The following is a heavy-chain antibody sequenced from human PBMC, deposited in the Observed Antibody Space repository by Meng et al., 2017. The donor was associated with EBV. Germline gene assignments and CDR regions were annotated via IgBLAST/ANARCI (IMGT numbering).Heavy chain of an antibody. Sequence: QVQLVQSGAEVKKPGASVKVSCKASGYTFSSYYLHWVRQAPGKGLEWMGIIIPAGGNTNYAQKFRGRFTMTRDTSTSTVYMDLSILTSEDTAVYYCVRELVGGTFDYWGQGTLVTVSS. V-gene: IGHV1-46*01. D-gene: IGHD1/OR15-1a*01. CDR1: GYTFSSYY. J-gene: IGHJ4*02. CDR3: VRELVGGTFDY. CDR2: IIPAGGNT.